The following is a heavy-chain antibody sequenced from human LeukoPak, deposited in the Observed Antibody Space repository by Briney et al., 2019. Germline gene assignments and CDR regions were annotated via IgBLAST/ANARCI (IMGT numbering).Heavy chain of an antibody. D-gene: IGHD6-13*01. CDR2: ISGSGDST. CDR1: GFTFSSYA. CDR3: ALQRTLWQQLLDY. J-gene: IGHJ4*02. V-gene: IGHV3-23*01. Sequence: GSLRLSCAASGFTFSSYAMTWVRQAPGKGLEWVSTISGSGDSTYYADSVKGRFTISRDNSKNTLYLQMNSLRPEDTAVYYCALQRTLWQQLLDYWGQGTLVTVSS.